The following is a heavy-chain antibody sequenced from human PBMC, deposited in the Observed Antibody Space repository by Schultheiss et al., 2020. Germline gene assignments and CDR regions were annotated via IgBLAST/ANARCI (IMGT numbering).Heavy chain of an antibody. CDR1: GGSISSGAIY. D-gene: IGHD2-8*01. CDR3: ARGRAPRGRLGYCTNGVCYDLDY. Sequence: SETLSLTCAVSGGSISSGAIYWSWIRQHPGKGLEWIGEINHSGSANYNPSLKSRVTISVDTSKNQFSLQLNSVTPEDTAVYYCARGRAPRGRLGYCTNGVCYDLDYWGKGTLVTVSS. CDR2: INHSGSA. J-gene: IGHJ4*02. V-gene: IGHV4-34*01.